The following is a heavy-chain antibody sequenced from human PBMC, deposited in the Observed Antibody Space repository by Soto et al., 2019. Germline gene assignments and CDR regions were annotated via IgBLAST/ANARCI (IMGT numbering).Heavy chain of an antibody. CDR1: GGSISSYY. J-gene: IGHJ3*02. D-gene: IGHD3-16*01. Sequence: SSETLSLTCTVSGGSISSYYWSWIRQPPGKGLEWIGYIYYSGSTNYNPSLKSRVTISVDTSKNQFSLKLSSVTAADTAVYYCARLGRDPKNDAFDIWGQGTMVTVSS. CDR3: ARLGRDPKNDAFDI. CDR2: IYYSGST. V-gene: IGHV4-59*08.